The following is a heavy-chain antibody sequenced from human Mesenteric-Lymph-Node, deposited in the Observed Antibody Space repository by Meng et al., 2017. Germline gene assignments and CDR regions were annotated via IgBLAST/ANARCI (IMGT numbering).Heavy chain of an antibody. CDR1: GDSVSSNTAA. D-gene: IGHD6-6*01. J-gene: IGHJ4*02. CDR3: VRTKISSYYFDF. V-gene: IGHV6-1*01. Sequence: QVQLQQSGPGLVNTSQTLSLPCAISGDSVSSNTAAWNWIRQSPSRGLEWLGRTYYRSNWFHDYAVSLNSRVTINADTSKNEFSLHLRSVTPEDSAIYYCVRTKISSYYFDFWGQGTLVTVSS. CDR2: TYYRSNWFH.